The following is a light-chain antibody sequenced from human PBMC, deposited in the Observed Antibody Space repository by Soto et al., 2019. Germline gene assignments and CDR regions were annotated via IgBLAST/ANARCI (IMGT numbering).Light chain of an antibody. CDR1: QSVSSN. Sequence: EIVMTQSPATLSVSPGERATLSCRPSQSVSSNLAWYQQTPGQAPRLFIYGASTRATGIPARFTGSGSGTEFTLTISSLQSEDFAVYYCQQYNNWPGTFGQGTKV. J-gene: IGKJ1*01. CDR3: QQYNNWPGT. V-gene: IGKV3-15*01. CDR2: GAS.